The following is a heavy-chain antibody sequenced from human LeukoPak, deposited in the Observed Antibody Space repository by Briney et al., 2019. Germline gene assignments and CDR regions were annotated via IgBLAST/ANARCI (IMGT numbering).Heavy chain of an antibody. V-gene: IGHV3-30*14. D-gene: IGHD4-17*01. J-gene: IGHJ5*02. CDR2: ISYDGSNK. Sequence: GGSLRLSCAASGFTFSSYAMHWVRQAPGKGLEWVAVISYDGSNKYYADSVKGRFIISRDNSKNTVYLQMNSLRAEDTAVYYCARDRAYGDYASWGQGTLVTVSS. CDR3: ARDRAYGDYAS. CDR1: GFTFSSYA.